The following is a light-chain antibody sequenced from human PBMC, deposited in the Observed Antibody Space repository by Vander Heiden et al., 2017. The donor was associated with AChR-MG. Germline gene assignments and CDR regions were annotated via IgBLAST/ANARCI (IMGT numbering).Light chain of an antibody. CDR2: AAS. Sequence: DIQMTQSPSSLSASVGDRVTITCRASHSISNYLTWYQQKPGRAPTLLIYAASTLQSRVPSRFSGSGSGTEFTLTISSLQPEDFATYYCQQSYSTPPVTFGGGTKVEIK. CDR3: QQSYSTPPVT. CDR1: HSISNY. V-gene: IGKV1-39*01. J-gene: IGKJ4*01.